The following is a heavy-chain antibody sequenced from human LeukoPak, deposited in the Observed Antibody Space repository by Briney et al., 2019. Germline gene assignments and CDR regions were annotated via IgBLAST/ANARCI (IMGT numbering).Heavy chain of an antibody. D-gene: IGHD3-22*01. CDR1: GGSISSYY. CDR2: IYYSGST. J-gene: IGHJ3*02. V-gene: IGHV4-59*08. Sequence: PSETLSLTCTVSGGSISSYYWSWIRQPPGKGLEWIGYIYYSGSTNYNPSLKSRVTISVDTSKNQFSLKLSSVTAADTAVYYCARAYYYDSSGYSAGDAFDIWGQGTMVTVSS. CDR3: ARAYYYDSSGYSAGDAFDI.